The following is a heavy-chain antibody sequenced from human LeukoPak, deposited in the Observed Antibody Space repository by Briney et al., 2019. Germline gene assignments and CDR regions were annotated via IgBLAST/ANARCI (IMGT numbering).Heavy chain of an antibody. Sequence: GGSLRLSCAASGFTSSSYGMHWVRQAPGKGLEWVAVISYDGSNKYYADSVKGRFTISRDNSKNTLYLQMNSLRAEDTAVYYCAKDRRVVAARNYYYYGMDVWGQGTTVTVSS. CDR2: ISYDGSNK. J-gene: IGHJ6*02. CDR1: GFTSSSYG. CDR3: AKDRRVVAARNYYYYGMDV. V-gene: IGHV3-30*18. D-gene: IGHD6-6*01.